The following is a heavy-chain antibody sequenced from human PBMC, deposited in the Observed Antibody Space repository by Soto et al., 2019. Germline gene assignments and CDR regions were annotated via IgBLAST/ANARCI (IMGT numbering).Heavy chain of an antibody. CDR3: ASVLVVAATDAFDI. CDR1: GGTFSSYT. J-gene: IGHJ3*02. Sequence: SVKVSCKASGGTFSSYTISWVRQAPGQGLEWMGRTIPILGIANYAQKFQGRVTITADKSTSTAYMELSSLRSEDTAVYYCASVLVVAATDAFDIWGQGTMVTVSS. CDR2: TIPILGIA. D-gene: IGHD2-15*01. V-gene: IGHV1-69*02.